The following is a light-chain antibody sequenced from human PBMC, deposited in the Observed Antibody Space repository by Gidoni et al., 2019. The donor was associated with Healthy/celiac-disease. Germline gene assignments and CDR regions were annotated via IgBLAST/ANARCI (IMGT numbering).Light chain of an antibody. CDR2: TAS. CDR1: QSISDW. CDR3: QHYSSLWT. V-gene: IGKV1-5*03. Sequence: DIQITQSPSTLSASIGDRVTITCRASQSISDWLAWYQQKPGEAPKLLIYTASKLEGGVPSRFRGSGSGTEFTLTISGLQPDDFATYYCQHYSSLWTFGQGTKVEIK. J-gene: IGKJ1*01.